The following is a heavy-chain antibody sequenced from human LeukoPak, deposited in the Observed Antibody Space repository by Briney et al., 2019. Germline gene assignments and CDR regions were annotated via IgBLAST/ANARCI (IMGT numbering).Heavy chain of an antibody. CDR3: VKDGSGSYYTYYFDY. CDR2: ISYDGINK. Sequence: PGGSLRLSCAASGFTFNNYAMHWVRQAPGKGLEWVALISYDGINKYYTDSVKGRFTISRDNSKNTLFLQMNSLRAEDTAVYYCVKDGSGSYYTYYFDYWGQGTLVTVSS. V-gene: IGHV3-30-3*01. J-gene: IGHJ4*02. D-gene: IGHD3-10*01. CDR1: GFTFNNYA.